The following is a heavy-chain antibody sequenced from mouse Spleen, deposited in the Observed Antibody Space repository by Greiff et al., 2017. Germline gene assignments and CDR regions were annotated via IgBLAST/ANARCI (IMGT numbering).Heavy chain of an antibody. Sequence: EVQLVESGGGLVKLGGSLKLSCAASGFTFSSYAMSWVRQTPEKRLEWVATISSGGGNTYYPDSVKGRFTISRDNAKNTLYLQMSSLKSEDTAMYYCARHGGLKSYYAMDYWGQGTSVTVSS. V-gene: IGHV5-9-3*01. CDR2: ISSGGGNT. J-gene: IGHJ4*01. CDR3: ARHGGLKSYYAMDY. CDR1: GFTFSSYA. D-gene: IGHD1-3*01.